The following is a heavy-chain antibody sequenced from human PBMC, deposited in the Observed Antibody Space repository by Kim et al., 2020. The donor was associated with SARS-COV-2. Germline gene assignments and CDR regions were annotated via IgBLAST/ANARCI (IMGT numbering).Heavy chain of an antibody. Sequence: TNYSPSLKSRVTISVDKSKNQFSLKLSSVTAADTAVYYCARDQVSGAFDIWGQGTMVTVSS. CDR2: T. V-gene: IGHV4-4*02. D-gene: IGHD2-8*01. J-gene: IGHJ3*02. CDR3: ARDQVSGAFDI.